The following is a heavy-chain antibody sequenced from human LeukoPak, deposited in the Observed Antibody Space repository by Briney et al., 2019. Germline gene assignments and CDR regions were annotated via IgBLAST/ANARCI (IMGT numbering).Heavy chain of an antibody. V-gene: IGHV3-21*06. D-gene: IGHD5-12*01. CDR1: GFTLSDYS. CDR2: ISSSSLYI. Sequence: GGSLRLSCAASGFTLSDYSMNWVRQAPGKGLEWVSYISSSSLYINYADSVKGRFTVSRDNAKNSLFLQMNSLRAEDTAVYYCVREAYEYHFDYWGQGTLVTVSS. J-gene: IGHJ4*02. CDR3: VREAYEYHFDY.